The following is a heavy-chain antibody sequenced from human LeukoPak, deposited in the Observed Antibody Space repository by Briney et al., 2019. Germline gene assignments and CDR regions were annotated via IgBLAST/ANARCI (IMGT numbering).Heavy chain of an antibody. CDR3: ARVMGRLVRTWYFDL. D-gene: IGHD3-9*01. Sequence: PGGSLRLSCAASGFTFSDYYMSWIRQAPGKGLEWVSYISSSGSTIYYADSVKGRFTISRDNAKNSLYLQMNSLRAEDTAVYYCARVMGRLVRTWYFDLWGRGTLVTVSS. V-gene: IGHV3-11*04. CDR1: GFTFSDYY. J-gene: IGHJ2*01. CDR2: ISSSGSTI.